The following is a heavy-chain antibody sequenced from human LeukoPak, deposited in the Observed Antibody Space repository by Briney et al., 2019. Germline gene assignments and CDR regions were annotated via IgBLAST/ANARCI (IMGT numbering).Heavy chain of an antibody. CDR1: GFTFSSYA. J-gene: IGHJ4*02. V-gene: IGHV3-23*01. D-gene: IGHD3-10*01. Sequence: PGGSLRPSCAASGFTFSSYAMSWVRQAPGKGLEWVPAISGSGGSTYYADSVKGRFTISRDNSKNTLYLQMNSLRAEDTAVYYCAKDLYYYGSGSYIDYWGQGTLVTVSS. CDR3: AKDLYYYGSGSYIDY. CDR2: ISGSGGST.